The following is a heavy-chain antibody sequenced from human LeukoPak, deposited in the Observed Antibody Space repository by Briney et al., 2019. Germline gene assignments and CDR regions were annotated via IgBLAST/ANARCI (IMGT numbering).Heavy chain of an antibody. Sequence: GGFLRLSCAASGFTFSSYEMNWVRQAPGKGLEWVSYIRSSSRTIYYADSVKGRFTISRDNAKNSLYLQMNSLRAEDTAVYYCARDGSGRVPEMSAPDYWGQGTLVTVSS. CDR2: IRSSSRTI. D-gene: IGHD3-10*01. J-gene: IGHJ4*02. V-gene: IGHV3-48*01. CDR3: ARDGSGRVPEMSAPDY. CDR1: GFTFSSYE.